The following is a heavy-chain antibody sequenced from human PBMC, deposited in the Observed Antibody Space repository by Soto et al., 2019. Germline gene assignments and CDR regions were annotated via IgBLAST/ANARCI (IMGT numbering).Heavy chain of an antibody. CDR2: ISANNGTT. CDR1: GGTFISYA. Sequence: ASVKVSCKASGGTFISYAISLVRQAPGQGLEWMGWISANNGTTNYAQKLQGRVTMTTDTSTSTAYMELRSLRSDDTAVYYCARRRVAVAGFDYWGQGTLVTVSS. J-gene: IGHJ4*02. V-gene: IGHV1-18*01. D-gene: IGHD6-19*01. CDR3: ARRRVAVAGFDY.